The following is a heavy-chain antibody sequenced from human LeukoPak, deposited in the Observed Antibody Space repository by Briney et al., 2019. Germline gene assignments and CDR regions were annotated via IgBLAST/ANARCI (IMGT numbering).Heavy chain of an antibody. CDR3: ASMTAAAGTRPFDY. CDR2: MNPNSGNT. Sequence: GASVKVSCKASGYTFTSYDINWVRQATGQGLEWMGWMNPNSGNTGYAQKFQGRVTMTRNTSTGTAYMELSSLRSEDTAVYYCASMTAAAGTRPFDYWGQGTLVTVSS. V-gene: IGHV1-8*01. CDR1: GYTFTSYD. D-gene: IGHD6-13*01. J-gene: IGHJ4*02.